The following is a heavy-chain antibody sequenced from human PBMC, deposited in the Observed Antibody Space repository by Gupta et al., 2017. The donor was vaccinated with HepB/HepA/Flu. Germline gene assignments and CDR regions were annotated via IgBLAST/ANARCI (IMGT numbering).Heavy chain of an antibody. D-gene: IGHD6-6*01. V-gene: IGHV4-59*01. Sequence: QVQLQESGPGLVKPSETLSLTCTVSGGSISRYYWSWIRQPPGKGLEWIGYIYYSGSTNYNPSLKSRVTISVDTSKNQFSLKLSSVTAADTAGYYCAREGYSSSPGDYYYDYMDVWGKGTTVTVSS. CDR2: IYYSGST. J-gene: IGHJ6*03. CDR3: AREGYSSSPGDYYYDYMDV. CDR1: GGSISRYY.